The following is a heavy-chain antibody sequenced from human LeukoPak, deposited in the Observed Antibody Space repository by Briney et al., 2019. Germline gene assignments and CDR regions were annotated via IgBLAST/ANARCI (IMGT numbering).Heavy chain of an antibody. CDR1: GYTLTELS. V-gene: IGHV1-24*01. J-gene: IGHJ4*02. CDR3: ATPWSSSWYRFDY. Sequence: ASVKVSCKVSGYTLTELSMHWVRQAPGKGLEWMGGFDPEDGETIYAQKFQGRVTMTEDTSTDTAYMELSSLGSEDTAVYYCATPWSSSWYRFDYWGQGTLVTVSS. CDR2: FDPEDGET. D-gene: IGHD6-13*01.